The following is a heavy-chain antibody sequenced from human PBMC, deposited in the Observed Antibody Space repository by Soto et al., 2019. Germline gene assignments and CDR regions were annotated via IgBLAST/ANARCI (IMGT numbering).Heavy chain of an antibody. CDR1: GYCLSSNTFY. V-gene: IGHV4-39*02. D-gene: IGHD3-10*01. J-gene: IGHJ4*02. CDR2: IDFSGRT. Sequence: QVHLQESGPGLVRPSETLSLTCTVSGYCLSSNTFYWGWIRQPPGKGLEWIGNIDFSGRTSYNPSLRCRVTISADASKKQFSLKLTSVTAADTAIYYCARDGGEGIVIPLGEVIPRVAFDSWGQGTVVTVSS. CDR3: ARDGGEGIVIPLGEVIPRVAFDS.